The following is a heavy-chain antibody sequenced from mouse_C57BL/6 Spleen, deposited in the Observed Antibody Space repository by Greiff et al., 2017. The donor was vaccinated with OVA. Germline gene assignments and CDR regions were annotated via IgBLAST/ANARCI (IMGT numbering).Heavy chain of an antibody. CDR2: ISYSGST. Sequence: EVQLQESGPGMVKPSQSLSLTCTVTGYSITSGYDWHWIRHFPGNKLEWMGYISYSGSTNYNPSLKSRISITHDTSKNHFFLKLNSVTTEDTATYYCAREDLTGTDWYFDVWGTGTTVTVSS. J-gene: IGHJ1*03. V-gene: IGHV3-1*01. D-gene: IGHD4-1*01. CDR3: AREDLTGTDWYFDV. CDR1: GYSITSGYD.